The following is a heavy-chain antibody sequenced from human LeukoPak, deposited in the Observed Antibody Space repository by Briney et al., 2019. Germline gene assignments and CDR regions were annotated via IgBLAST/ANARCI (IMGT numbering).Heavy chain of an antibody. J-gene: IGHJ6*03. D-gene: IGHD2-2*01. CDR3: ARVVVVVVPAAMTHYYYYYMDV. Sequence: ASVKVSCKASGYTFTCYYMHWVRQAPGQGLEWMGWINPNSGGTNYAQKFQGRVTMSVDTSKNQFSLKLSSVTAADTAVYYCARVVVVVVPAAMTHYYYYYMDVWGKGTTVTVSS. CDR1: GYTFTCYY. V-gene: IGHV1-2*02. CDR2: INPNSGGT.